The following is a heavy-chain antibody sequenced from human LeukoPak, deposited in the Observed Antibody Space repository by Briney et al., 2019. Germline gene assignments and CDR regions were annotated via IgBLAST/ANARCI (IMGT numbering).Heavy chain of an antibody. CDR2: ISSSSSTI. CDR3: ARDLRRVVVAATDDY. V-gene: IGHV3-11*04. CDR1: GFTSSDYY. D-gene: IGHD2-15*01. Sequence: PGGSLRLSCAASGFTSSDYYMSWIRQAPGKGLEWVSYISSSSSTIYYADSVKGRFTISRDNAKNSLYLQMNSLRAEDTAVYYCARDLRRVVVAATDDYWGQGTLVTVSS. J-gene: IGHJ4*02.